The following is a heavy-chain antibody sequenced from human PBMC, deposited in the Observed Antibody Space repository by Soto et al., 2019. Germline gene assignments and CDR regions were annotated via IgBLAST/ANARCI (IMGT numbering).Heavy chain of an antibody. CDR3: ARDTYDTTGYPLDY. Sequence: RASVKVSCKASGYTFTSYDINWVRQATGQGLEWMGWMNPNSGNTGYAQKFQGSVTMTTDTSTSTAYMELRSLTSDDTAIYYCARDTYDTTGYPLDYWGQGTLVTVSS. CDR2: MNPNSGNT. J-gene: IGHJ4*02. CDR1: GYTFTSYD. V-gene: IGHV1-8*01. D-gene: IGHD3-22*01.